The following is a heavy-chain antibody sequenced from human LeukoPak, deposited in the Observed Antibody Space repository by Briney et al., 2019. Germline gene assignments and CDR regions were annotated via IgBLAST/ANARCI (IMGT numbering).Heavy chain of an antibody. CDR3: ARRRYYDSTGYLD. Sequence: SETLSLTCSVSGGSISSSSYYWGWIRQPPGKGLEWIGEIYYSGRAYYNSSLKSLLTISVDTSWNQFPLTLRSLTAAATGVYYCARRRYYDSTGYLDWGQGTLVSVST. D-gene: IGHD3-22*01. J-gene: IGHJ1*01. V-gene: IGHV4-39*01. CDR2: IYYSGRA. CDR1: GGSISSSSYY.